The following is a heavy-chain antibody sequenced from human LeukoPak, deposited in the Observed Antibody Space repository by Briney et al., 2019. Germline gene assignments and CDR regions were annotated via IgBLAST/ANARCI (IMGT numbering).Heavy chain of an antibody. Sequence: SETLSLTCAVYGGSFSGYYWSWIRQPPGKGLEWIGEINHSGSTNYNPSLKSRVTISVDTSKNQFSLKLSSVTAADTAVYYCARYGGYGADHYFDYWGQGTLVTVSS. CDR2: INHSGST. V-gene: IGHV4-34*01. CDR1: GGSFSGYY. D-gene: IGHD4-17*01. CDR3: ARYGGYGADHYFDY. J-gene: IGHJ4*02.